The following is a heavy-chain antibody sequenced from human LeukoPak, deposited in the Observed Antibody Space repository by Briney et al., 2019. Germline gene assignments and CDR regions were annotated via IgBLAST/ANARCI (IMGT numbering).Heavy chain of an antibody. Sequence: ASVKVSCKASGYSFSSYGISWVRQAPGQGLEWMGGIIPIFGTANYAQKFQGRVTITADKSTSTAYMELSSLRSEDTAVYYCATSYGGNSRESSFNYYYYMDVWGKGTTVTISS. CDR3: ATSYGGNSRESSFNYYYYMDV. J-gene: IGHJ6*03. CDR2: IIPIFGTA. CDR1: GYSFSSYG. V-gene: IGHV1-69*06. D-gene: IGHD4-23*01.